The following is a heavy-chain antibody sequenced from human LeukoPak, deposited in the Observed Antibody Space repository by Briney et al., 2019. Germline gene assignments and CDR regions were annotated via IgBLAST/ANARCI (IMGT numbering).Heavy chain of an antibody. CDR2: IYYSGST. Sequence: SETLSLTCTVSGGSISSYYWSWIRQPPGKGLEWIGYIYYSGSTSYNPSLKSRVTISVDTSKNQFSLKLSSVTAADTAVYYCARVRDYPYFDYWGQGTLVTVSS. J-gene: IGHJ4*02. D-gene: IGHD3-10*01. CDR1: GGSISSYY. CDR3: ARVRDYPYFDY. V-gene: IGHV4-59*08.